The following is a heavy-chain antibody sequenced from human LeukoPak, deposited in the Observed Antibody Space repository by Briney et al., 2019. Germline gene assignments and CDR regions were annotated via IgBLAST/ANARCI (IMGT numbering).Heavy chain of an antibody. CDR2: LNNDGGDT. CDR1: GFTFSSFW. V-gene: IGHV3-74*01. J-gene: IGHJ4*02. D-gene: IGHD6-19*01. CDR3: ARDLYSSGVEYYFDY. Sequence: GGSLRLSCATSGFTFSSFWMHWVRQAPGKGLVWVSRLNNDGGDTSYAASVKGRFTISRDNAKNTLYLQMNSLRTEDTAVYYCARDLYSSGVEYYFDYWGQGTLVTVSS.